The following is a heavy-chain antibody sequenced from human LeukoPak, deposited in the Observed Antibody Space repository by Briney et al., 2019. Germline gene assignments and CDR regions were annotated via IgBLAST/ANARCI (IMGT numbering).Heavy chain of an antibody. J-gene: IGHJ6*04. D-gene: IGHD3-22*01. Sequence: SETLSLTCAVYGGSFGGYYWSWIRQPPGKGLEWIGEINHSGSTNYNPSLKSRVTISVDTSKNQFSLKLSSVTAADTAVYYCASSKRLFYYYGMDVWGKGTTVTVSS. CDR1: GGSFGGYY. V-gene: IGHV4-34*01. CDR3: ASSKRLFYYYGMDV. CDR2: INHSGST.